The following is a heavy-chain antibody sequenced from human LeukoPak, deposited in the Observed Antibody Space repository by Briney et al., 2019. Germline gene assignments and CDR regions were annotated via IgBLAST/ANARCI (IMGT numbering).Heavy chain of an antibody. CDR1: GFTFSSYG. J-gene: IGHJ3*02. D-gene: IGHD1-26*01. CDR2: ISYDGSNK. CDR3: AKDLNSAPRDI. V-gene: IGHV3-30*18. Sequence: GGSLRLSCAASGFTFSSYGMHWVRQAPGKGLEWVAVISYDGSNKYYADSVKGRFTISRDNSKNTLYLQMNSLRAEDTAVYYCAKDLNSAPRDIWSQGTIATASS.